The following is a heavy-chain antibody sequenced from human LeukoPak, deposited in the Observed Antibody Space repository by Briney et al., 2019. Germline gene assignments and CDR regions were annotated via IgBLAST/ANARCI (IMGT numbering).Heavy chain of an antibody. V-gene: IGHV3-23*01. CDR1: GFTFSSYA. CDR2: ITNGGGTT. Sequence: GGSLRLSCAASGFTFSSYAVSWVRQAPGKGLEWVSAITNGGGTTYYADSVKGRFTISRDNSKNTLYLQMISLRAEDTAVYYCARDPPHVSWLFDYWGQGTLVTVSS. D-gene: IGHD3-16*01. CDR3: ARDPPHVSWLFDY. J-gene: IGHJ4*02.